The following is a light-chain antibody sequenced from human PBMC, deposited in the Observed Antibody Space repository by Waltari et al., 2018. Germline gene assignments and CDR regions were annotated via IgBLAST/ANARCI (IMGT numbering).Light chain of an antibody. CDR1: SSDVGGYNY. CDR3: SSYTSSSTLGV. CDR2: EVS. Sequence: QSALTQPASVSGSPGQSITISCTGTSSDVGGYNYVSWYQQHPGKAPKLMIYEVSNRASGVSNRFSGSKSGNTASLTISGLRAEDEADYYCSSYTSSSTLGVFGGGTKLTVL. J-gene: IGLJ3*02. V-gene: IGLV2-14*01.